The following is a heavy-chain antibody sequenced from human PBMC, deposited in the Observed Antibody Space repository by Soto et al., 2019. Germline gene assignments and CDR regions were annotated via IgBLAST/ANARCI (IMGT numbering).Heavy chain of an antibody. CDR2: ISSSGSTI. CDR3: AREMSIAAATDY. D-gene: IGHD6-13*01. Sequence: LRLSCAASGFTFSSYEMNWVRQAPGKGLEWLSYISSSGSTIYYADSVKGRFTISRDNAKNSLYLQMNSLRAEDTAVYYCAREMSIAAATDYWGQGTLVTVSS. J-gene: IGHJ4*02. CDR1: GFTFSSYE. V-gene: IGHV3-48*03.